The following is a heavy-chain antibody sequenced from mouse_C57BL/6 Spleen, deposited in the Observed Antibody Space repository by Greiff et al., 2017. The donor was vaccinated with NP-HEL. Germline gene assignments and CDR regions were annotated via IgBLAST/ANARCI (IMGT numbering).Heavy chain of an antibody. J-gene: IGHJ2*01. Sequence: EVQLQESGPVLVKPGASVKMSCKASGYTFTDYYMNWVKQSHGKSLEWIGVINPYNGGTSYNQKFKGKATLTVDKSSSTAYMELNSLTSEDSAVYYCARRDGNLYYFDYWGQGTTLTVSS. CDR2: INPYNGGT. D-gene: IGHD2-1*01. V-gene: IGHV1-19*01. CDR3: ARRDGNLYYFDY. CDR1: GYTFTDYY.